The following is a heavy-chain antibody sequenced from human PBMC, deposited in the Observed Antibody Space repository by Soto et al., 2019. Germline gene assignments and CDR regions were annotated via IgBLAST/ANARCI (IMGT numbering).Heavy chain of an antibody. CDR1: GGSISSGGYY. CDR3: ARDQPMGGGIHY. D-gene: IGHD2-15*01. J-gene: IGHJ4*02. Sequence: TLSLTCTVSGGSISSGGYYWSWIRQHPGKGLEWIGYIYYSGSTYYNPSLKSRVTISVDTSKNQFSLKLSSVTAAVTAVYYCARDQPMGGGIHYWGQGTLVTVSP. CDR2: IYYSGST. V-gene: IGHV4-31*03.